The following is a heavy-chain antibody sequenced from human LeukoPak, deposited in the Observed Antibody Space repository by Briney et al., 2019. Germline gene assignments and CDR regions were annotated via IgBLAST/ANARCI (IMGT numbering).Heavy chain of an antibody. D-gene: IGHD6-19*01. Sequence: PGGSLRLSCAVSGFRFSNYWMTWVRQAPGKGLEWVANINHDGSGQSYLDSVKGRFTISRDNARNLLSLQMSSLRAEDTAVYYCARAREITVSGTDYFDYWGQGTLVTVSS. CDR1: GFRFSNYW. J-gene: IGHJ4*02. CDR2: INHDGSGQ. V-gene: IGHV3-7*01. CDR3: ARAREITVSGTDYFDY.